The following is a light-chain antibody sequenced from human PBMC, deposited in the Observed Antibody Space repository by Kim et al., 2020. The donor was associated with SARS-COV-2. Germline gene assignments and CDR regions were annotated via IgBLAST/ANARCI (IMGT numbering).Light chain of an antibody. V-gene: IGLV2-23*01. Sequence: QSALTQPASVSGSLGQSITISCTGTSSNIGRYNYVSWHQHNPGKAPKKIIVGGTARPSGVSNRFSGSKSGNTASLTISGLQPEDEADYWCSSYAGDDTYVFGSGTKVTVL. CDR2: GGT. J-gene: IGLJ1*01. CDR3: SSYAGDDTYV. CDR1: SSNIGRYNY.